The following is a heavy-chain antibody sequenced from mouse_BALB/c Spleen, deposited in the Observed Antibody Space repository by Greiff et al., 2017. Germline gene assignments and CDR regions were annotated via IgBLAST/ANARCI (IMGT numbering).Heavy chain of an antibody. Sequence: QVQLQQSGPGLVQPSQSLSITCTVSGFSLTSYGVHWVRQSPGKGLEWLGVIWGGGSTDYNAAFISRLSISKDNSKSQVFFKMNSLQANDTAIYSCAREPAYYRYDGWGQGTSVTVSS. V-gene: IGHV2-2*02. D-gene: IGHD2-14*01. J-gene: IGHJ4*01. CDR2: IWGGGST. CDR1: GFSLTSYG. CDR3: AREPAYYRYDG.